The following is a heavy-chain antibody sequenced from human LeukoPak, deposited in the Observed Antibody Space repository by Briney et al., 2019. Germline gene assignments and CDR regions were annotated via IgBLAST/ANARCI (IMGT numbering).Heavy chain of an antibody. CDR3: ASKAGNFQLRPTFDF. D-gene: IGHD1-1*01. V-gene: IGHV1-2*02. CDR1: GYTSTDYL. CDR2: MNPNSGDT. J-gene: IGHJ4*02. Sequence: ASVKVSCKVSGYTSTDYLIHWVRQVPGQGREWMGWMNPNSGDTSYAQRFHDRGMMTRHTSVTTVYLEVTSLTSDHTAVFYCASKAGNFQLRPTFDFWGQGTLLIVSS.